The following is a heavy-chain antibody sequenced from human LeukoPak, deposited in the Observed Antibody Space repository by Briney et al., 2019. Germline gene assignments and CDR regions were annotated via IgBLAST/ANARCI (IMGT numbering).Heavy chain of an antibody. D-gene: IGHD3-10*01. CDR2: IYYSVNT. J-gene: IGHJ5*02. Sequence: SETLSLTCAVSGGSISSGGYSWSWIRQPPGKGLEWIGYIYYSVNTYYSPSLKSRVTISVDTSKNQFSLKLSSVTAADTAVYYCARAPAYYYGSGSYYHWFDPWGQGTLVTVSS. V-gene: IGHV4-30-4*07. CDR3: ARAPAYYYGSGSYYHWFDP. CDR1: GGSISSGGYS.